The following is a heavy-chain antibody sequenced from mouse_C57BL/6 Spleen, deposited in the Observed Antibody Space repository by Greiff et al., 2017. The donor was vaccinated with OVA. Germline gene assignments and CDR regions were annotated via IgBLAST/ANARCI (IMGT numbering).Heavy chain of an antibody. CDR2: IYPCDGDT. J-gene: IGHJ2*01. Sequence: QVQLKQSGAELVKPGASVSISCTASGYAFSSYWLNWVKQKPGKGLEWIGQIYPCDGDTNYNGKFKGQATLTADKSSTSAYMQLSSLTSEDSAVYFCSRGDYGMCFDYWGQGTTLTVSS. CDR1: GYAFSSYW. V-gene: IGHV1-80*01. CDR3: SRGDYGMCFDY. D-gene: IGHD1-1*01.